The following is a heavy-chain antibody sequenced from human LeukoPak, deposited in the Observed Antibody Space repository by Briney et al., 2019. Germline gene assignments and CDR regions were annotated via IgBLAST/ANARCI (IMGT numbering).Heavy chain of an antibody. J-gene: IGHJ6*02. CDR1: GYTFSGYY. CDR3: ARDQDGMDV. V-gene: IGHV1-2*02. CDR2: INPNSDGT. Sequence: GASVKVSCKASGYTFSGYYIHWVRQAPGQGLEWMGWINPNSDGTNYEQKFQGRVTMTRDTSTSTAYMELSSLRSDDTAVYYCARDQDGMDVWGQGTAVTVSS.